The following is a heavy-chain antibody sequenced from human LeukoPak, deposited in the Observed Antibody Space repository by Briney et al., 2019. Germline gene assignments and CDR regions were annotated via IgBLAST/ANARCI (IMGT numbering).Heavy chain of an antibody. CDR1: GFTFDDYT. Sequence: GGSLRLSCAASGFTFDDYTMHWVRQAPGKGLEWVSLTTRDGFSTFYADSVKGRFTISRDNSKNSLSLQMNSLRSEDTALYYCATERQKYFDYWGQGTLVTVSS. CDR2: TTRDGFST. J-gene: IGHJ4*02. CDR3: ATERQKYFDY. V-gene: IGHV3-43*01.